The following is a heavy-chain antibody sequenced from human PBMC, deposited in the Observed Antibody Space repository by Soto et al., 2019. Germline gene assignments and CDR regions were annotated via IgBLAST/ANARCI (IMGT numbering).Heavy chain of an antibody. D-gene: IGHD6-19*01. CDR1: GGTFSSYA. CDR3: ARSASGWCEGELGEEDYYYYYGMDV. CDR2: IIPIFGTA. J-gene: IGHJ6*02. Sequence: GASVKVSCKASGGTFSSYAISWVRQAPGQGLEWMGGIIPIFGTANYAQKFQGRVTITADESTSTAYMELSSLRSEDTAVYYCARSASGWCEGELGEEDYYYYYGMDVWGQGTTVTVSS. V-gene: IGHV1-69*13.